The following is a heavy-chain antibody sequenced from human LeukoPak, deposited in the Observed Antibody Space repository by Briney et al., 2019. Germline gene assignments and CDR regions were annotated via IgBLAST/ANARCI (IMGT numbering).Heavy chain of an antibody. CDR2: ISGSGGST. Sequence: GGSLRLSCAASGFTLTNYGMSWVRQAPGKGLEWVSGISGSGGSTYYADSVKGRFTISRDNSKNALYLQMNSLRAEDTAVYYCAKGHSAHGTGFDCWGQGTLVAVSS. CDR1: GFTLTNYG. CDR3: AKGHSAHGTGFDC. D-gene: IGHD1-14*01. J-gene: IGHJ4*02. V-gene: IGHV3-23*01.